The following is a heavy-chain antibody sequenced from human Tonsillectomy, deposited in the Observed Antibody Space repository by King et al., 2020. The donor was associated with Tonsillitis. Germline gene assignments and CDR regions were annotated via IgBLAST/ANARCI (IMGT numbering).Heavy chain of an antibody. CDR3: VKDMEATVTTHVYQFYYGMDV. CDR2: ISWNSGSI. V-gene: IGHV3-9*01. D-gene: IGHD4-17*01. CDR1: GFTFDDYA. Sequence: VQLVESGGGLVQPGRSLRLSCAASGFTFDDYAMHWVRQAPGKGLEWVSGISWNSGSIGYADSVKGRFTISRDNAKNSLYLQMNSLRGEETAWYYCVKDMEATVTTHVYQFYYGMDVWGQGTTVTVSS. J-gene: IGHJ6*02.